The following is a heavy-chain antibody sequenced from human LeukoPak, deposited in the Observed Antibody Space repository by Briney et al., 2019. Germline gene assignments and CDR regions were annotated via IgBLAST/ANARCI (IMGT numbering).Heavy chain of an antibody. D-gene: IGHD3-10*01. CDR2: ISGSGGST. J-gene: IGHJ1*01. Sequence: PGGSLRLSCAASGFTFSSYAMSWVRQAPGKGLEWVLAISGSGGSTYYADSVKGRFTISRDNSKNTLYLQMNSLRAEDTAVYYCAKDRQARLRGVIIGYFQHWGQGTLVTVSS. V-gene: IGHV3-23*01. CDR1: GFTFSSYA. CDR3: AKDRQARLRGVIIGYFQH.